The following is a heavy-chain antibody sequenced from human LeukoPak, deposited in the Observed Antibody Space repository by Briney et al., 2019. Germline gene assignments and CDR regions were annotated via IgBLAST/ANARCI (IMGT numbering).Heavy chain of an antibody. J-gene: IGHJ4*02. D-gene: IGHD5-24*01. CDR1: GGSISNYY. Sequence: SETLSLTCPVSGGSISNYYYWTWIRQPPGKGLEWIGYVYYTGSTNFNPSLKSRVTMSLDTSKNQFSLKLTSLTAADTAVYYCARGAMATTPFFDYWGQGTLVTVSS. CDR2: VYYTGST. V-gene: IGHV4-59*01. CDR3: ARGAMATTPFFDY.